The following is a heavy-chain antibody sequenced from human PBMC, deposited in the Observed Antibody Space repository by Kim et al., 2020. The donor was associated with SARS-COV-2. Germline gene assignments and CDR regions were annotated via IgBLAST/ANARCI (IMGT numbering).Heavy chain of an antibody. Sequence: SETLSLTCTVSGGSISSSSYYWGWIRQPPGKGLEWIGSIYYSGSTYYNPSLKSRVTISVDTSKNQFSLKLSSVTAADTAVYYCARHSGGYDWIEVNFDYWGQGTLVTVSS. CDR3: ARHSGGYDWIEVNFDY. D-gene: IGHD5-12*01. J-gene: IGHJ4*02. V-gene: IGHV4-39*01. CDR1: GGSISSSSYY. CDR2: IYYSGST.